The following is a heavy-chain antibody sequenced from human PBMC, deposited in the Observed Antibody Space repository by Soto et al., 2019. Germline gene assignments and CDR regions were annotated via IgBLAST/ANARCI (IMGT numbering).Heavy chain of an antibody. D-gene: IGHD3-3*02. CDR2: IYYSGST. V-gene: IGHV4-59*01. Sequence: SETLSLTCTVSGGSISSYYWSWIRQPPGKGLEWIGYIYYSGSTNYNPSLKGRVTISVDTSKNQFSLKLSSVTAADTAVYYCGRGGGIRDYYYGMDVWGQGTTVTVS. CDR3: GRGGGIRDYYYGMDV. CDR1: GGSISSYY. J-gene: IGHJ6*02.